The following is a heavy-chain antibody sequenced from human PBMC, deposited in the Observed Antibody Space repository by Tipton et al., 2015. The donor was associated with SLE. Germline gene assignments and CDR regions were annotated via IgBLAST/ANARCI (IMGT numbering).Heavy chain of an antibody. CDR3: ARGVHSSGYYYFDY. J-gene: IGHJ4*02. CDR2: TNPNSGNT. V-gene: IGHV1-8*01. D-gene: IGHD6-19*01. Sequence: QVQLVQSGADMKKPGASVKVSCKASGYTFTSYDINWVRLATGQGLEWMGWTNPNSGNTGYAQKFQGRVTMTRNTSISTAYMELSSLRSEDTAVYYCARGVHSSGYYYFDYWGQGTLVTVSS. CDR1: GYTFTSYD.